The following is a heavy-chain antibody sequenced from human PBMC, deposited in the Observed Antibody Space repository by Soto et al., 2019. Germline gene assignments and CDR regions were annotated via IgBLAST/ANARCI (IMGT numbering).Heavy chain of an antibody. CDR3: AKIHSNSLDY. Sequence: QVQLVESGGGVVQPGRSLRLSCAASGFTFSSYGMHRVRQAPGKGLEWVAVISYDGSNKYYADSVKGRFTISRDNSKNTLYLQMNSLRAEDTAVYYCAKIHSNSLDYWGQGTLVTVSS. CDR1: GFTFSSYG. V-gene: IGHV3-30*18. D-gene: IGHD4-4*01. J-gene: IGHJ4*02. CDR2: ISYDGSNK.